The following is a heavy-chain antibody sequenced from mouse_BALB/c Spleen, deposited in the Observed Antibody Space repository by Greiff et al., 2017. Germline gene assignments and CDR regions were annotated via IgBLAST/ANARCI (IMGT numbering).Heavy chain of an antibody. J-gene: IGHJ4*01. Sequence: QVQLQQPGAELVKPGTSVKLSCKASGYNFTSYWINWVKLRPGQGLEWIGDIYPGSGSTNYNEKFKSKATLTVDTSSSTAYMQLSSLASEDSALYYCAREYDAMDYWGQGTSVTVSS. CDR1: GYNFTSYW. CDR3: AREYDAMDY. D-gene: IGHD2-10*02. CDR2: IYPGSGST. V-gene: IGHV1-55*01.